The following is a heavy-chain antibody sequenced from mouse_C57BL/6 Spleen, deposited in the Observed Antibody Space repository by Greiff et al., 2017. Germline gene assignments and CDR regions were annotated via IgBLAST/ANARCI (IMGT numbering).Heavy chain of an antibody. J-gene: IGHJ4*01. V-gene: IGHV1-69*01. Sequence: QVQLQQPGAELVMPGASVKLSCKASGYTFTSYWMHWVKQRPGQGLEWIGEIDPSDSYTNYNQKFKGKSTLTVDKSSSTAYMQLSSLTSEDSAVXYCARITSNYDYAMDYWGQGTSVTVSS. D-gene: IGHD2-5*01. CDR3: ARITSNYDYAMDY. CDR2: IDPSDSYT. CDR1: GYTFTSYW.